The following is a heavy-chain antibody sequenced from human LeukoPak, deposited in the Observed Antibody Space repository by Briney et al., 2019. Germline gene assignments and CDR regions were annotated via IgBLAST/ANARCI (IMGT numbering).Heavy chain of an antibody. D-gene: IGHD3-10*01. V-gene: IGHV4-30-2*01. CDR2: IYHSGST. Sequence: PSEPLSLTCAVSGCSFSSGGYTWSWMRQPPGKDLEWIGYIYHSGSTYYNPSLKSRATISVDSSKNQFALKLSSVTPADTAVYYCARYCPAGRGSGAFDYWVQGTLVTVSS. CDR3: ARYCPAGRGSGAFDY. J-gene: IGHJ4*02. CDR1: GCSFSSGGYT.